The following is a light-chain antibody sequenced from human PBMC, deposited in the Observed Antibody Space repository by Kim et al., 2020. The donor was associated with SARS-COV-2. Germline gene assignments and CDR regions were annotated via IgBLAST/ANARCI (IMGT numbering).Light chain of an antibody. CDR1: QDITND. V-gene: IGKV1-17*01. CDR3: LQYSHFPWT. Sequence: DIQMTQSPSSLSASVGDRVTITCRASQDITNDLGWYQQKPGESPKRLIYATSNFQSGVPSRFSGSGSGTEFTLTISSLQPEDFATYSCLQYSHFPWTFGQGTKVDIK. CDR2: ATS. J-gene: IGKJ1*01.